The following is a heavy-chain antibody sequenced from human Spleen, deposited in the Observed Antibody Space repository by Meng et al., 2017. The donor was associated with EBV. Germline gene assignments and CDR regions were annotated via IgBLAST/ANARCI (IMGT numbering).Heavy chain of an antibody. CDR3: AGGRGLPNY. V-gene: IGHV4-34*01. CDR1: GESFSGNY. J-gene: IGHJ4*02. Sequence: QVQLQQWGAGLLKPSETLSLTCAVYGESFSGNYWTWIRQPPGKGLEWIGDINHSGITNYNPSLKSRVTISADTSKNQFSLKMTSVTAADTALYYCAGGRGLPNYWGQGTLVTVSS. CDR2: INHSGIT. D-gene: IGHD4-17*01.